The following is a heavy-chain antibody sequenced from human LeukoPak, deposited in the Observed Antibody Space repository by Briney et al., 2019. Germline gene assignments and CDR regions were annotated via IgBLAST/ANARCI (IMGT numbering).Heavy chain of an antibody. CDR1: GDSIGSHY. V-gene: IGHV4-59*11. CDR3: ARDYYDSRGEAFDI. D-gene: IGHD3-22*01. Sequence: SETLSLTCTVSGDSIGSHYWSWIRQPPGKGLEWIGYVFYVGSTNYNPSLKSRVTISVDTSKNQFSLKLNSVTAADTAVYYCARDYYDSRGEAFDIWGQGTMVTVSS. CDR2: VFYVGST. J-gene: IGHJ3*02.